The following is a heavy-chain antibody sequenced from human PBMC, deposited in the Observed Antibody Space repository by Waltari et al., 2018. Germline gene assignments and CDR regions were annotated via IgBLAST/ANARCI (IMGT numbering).Heavy chain of an antibody. D-gene: IGHD3-3*01. V-gene: IGHV4-39*07. Sequence: QLQLQESGPGLVKPSETLSLTCTVSGGSISSSSYYWGWIRQPPGKGLEWIGSIYYSGSTYYNPSLKSRVTISVDTSKNQFSLRLTFITAADSAIYYCARGRDDNAYYGYFDSWGPGTLVTVSS. CDR1: GGSISSSSYY. CDR3: ARGRDDNAYYGYFDS. CDR2: IYYSGST. J-gene: IGHJ4*02.